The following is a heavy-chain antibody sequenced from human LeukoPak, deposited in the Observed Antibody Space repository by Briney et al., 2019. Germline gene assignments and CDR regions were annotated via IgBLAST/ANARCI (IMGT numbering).Heavy chain of an antibody. Sequence: GGSLRLACAASGFTFSSYAIYWVRQAPGKGLEWVSGISGSGGNTYFADSVKGRFTISRDNSKNTVFLQVDSLRAEDTAVYYCAKTTAGYSSGRYPGWPVDYWGQGTLVTVSS. CDR3: AKTTAGYSSGRYPGWPVDY. D-gene: IGHD6-19*01. J-gene: IGHJ4*02. CDR2: ISGSGGNT. V-gene: IGHV3-23*01. CDR1: GFTFSSYA.